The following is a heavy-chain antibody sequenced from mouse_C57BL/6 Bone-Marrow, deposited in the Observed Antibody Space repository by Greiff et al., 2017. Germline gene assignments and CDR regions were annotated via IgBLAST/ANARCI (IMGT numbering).Heavy chain of an antibody. CDR1: GFTFTDYY. J-gene: IGHJ3*01. Sequence: VQLKESGGGLVQPGGSLSLSCAASGFTFTDYYMSWVRQPPGKALEWLGFIRNKANGYTTDYSASVKGRFTISRDNSQSILYLQMNALRAEDSATYYCARLEGAWFAYWGQGTLVTVSA. V-gene: IGHV7-3*01. CDR3: ARLEGAWFAY. CDR2: IRNKANGYTT.